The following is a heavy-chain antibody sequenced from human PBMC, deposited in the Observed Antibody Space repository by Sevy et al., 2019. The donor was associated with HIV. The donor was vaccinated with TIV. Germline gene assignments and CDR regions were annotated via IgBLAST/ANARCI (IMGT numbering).Heavy chain of an antibody. CDR3: ARPEGLQLNYAMDV. J-gene: IGHJ6*02. Sequence: GSLRLSCTVSGGSISSSSYYWNWIRQPPGKGLEWIGSIYYTGSTYYKPSLKSRVTISKDTSKNQFSLKLTSVIAADTAVYYCARPEGLQLNYAMDVWGQGTTVTVSS. D-gene: IGHD3-3*01. CDR1: GGSISSSSYY. CDR2: IYYTGST. V-gene: IGHV4-39*01.